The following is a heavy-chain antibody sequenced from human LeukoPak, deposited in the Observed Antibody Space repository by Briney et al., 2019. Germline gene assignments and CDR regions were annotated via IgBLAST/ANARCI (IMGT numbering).Heavy chain of an antibody. CDR3: AKPPPDSYRYYYRMDV. D-gene: IGHD2-21*01. CDR2: ISSSSSYI. J-gene: IGHJ6*02. Sequence: GGSLRLSCAASGFTFSSYSMNWVRQAPGKGLEWVSSISSSSSYIYYADSVKGRFTISRDNAKNSLYLQMNSLRAEDTAVYYCAKPPPDSYRYYYRMDVWGQGTTVTVSS. CDR1: GFTFSSYS. V-gene: IGHV3-21*04.